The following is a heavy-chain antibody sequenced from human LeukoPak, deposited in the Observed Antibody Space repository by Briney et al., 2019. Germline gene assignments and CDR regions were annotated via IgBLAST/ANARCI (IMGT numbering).Heavy chain of an antibody. CDR1: GYTFTGYY. J-gene: IGHJ4*02. D-gene: IGHD6-13*01. CDR3: ARDWGYQQLVLLFDY. V-gene: IGHV1-2*02. Sequence: ASVKVSCKASGYTFTGYYMHWVRQAPGQGLEWMGWINPNSGGTNYAQKFRGRVTMTRDTSISTAYMELSRLRSDDTAVYYCARDWGYQQLVLLFDYWGQGTLVTVSS. CDR2: INPNSGGT.